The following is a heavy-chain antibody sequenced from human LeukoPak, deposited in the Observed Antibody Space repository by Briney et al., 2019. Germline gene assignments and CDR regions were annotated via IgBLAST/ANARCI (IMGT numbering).Heavy chain of an antibody. D-gene: IGHD6-19*01. Sequence: GGSLRLSCAASGFTFSSYGMHWVRQAPGKGLEWVAVIWYDGSNKYYADSVKGRFTISRDNSKNTLYLQMNSLRAEDTAVYYCARSMSSSGWVFEYWGQGTLVTVSS. CDR3: ARSMSSSGWVFEY. J-gene: IGHJ4*02. CDR2: IWYDGSNK. CDR1: GFTFSSYG. V-gene: IGHV3-33*01.